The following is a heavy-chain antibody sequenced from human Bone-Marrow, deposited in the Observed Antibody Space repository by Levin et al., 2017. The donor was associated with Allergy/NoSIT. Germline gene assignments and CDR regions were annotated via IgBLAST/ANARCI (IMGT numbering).Heavy chain of an antibody. CDR2: LFKDDTT. V-gene: IGHV3-53*01. J-gene: IGHJ4*02. Sequence: ETLSLTCAASGFAVSDNYMSWFRQAPGKGPECVSVLFKDDTTYYADSVKGRFTISRDNSKNTLYLQMNSLRAEDTAVYYCARAEYTGYVAGFDYWGQGTLVTVSS. CDR1: GFAVSDNY. CDR3: ARAEYTGYVAGFDY. D-gene: IGHD5-12*01.